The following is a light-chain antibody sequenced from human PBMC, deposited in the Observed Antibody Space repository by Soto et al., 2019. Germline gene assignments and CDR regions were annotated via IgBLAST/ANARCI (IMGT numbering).Light chain of an antibody. J-gene: IGLJ1*01. V-gene: IGLV2-14*01. CDR3: SSYTSSSTRV. CDR2: EVS. Sequence: QSVLTQPSSVYGSPGQSITISCTGTISDVCGYNYVSWYQQHPGKAPKLMIYEVSNRPSGVSNRFSGYKSGNTASLTISGLQAEDEADYYCSSYTSSSTRVFGTGTKVTVL. CDR1: ISDVCGYNY.